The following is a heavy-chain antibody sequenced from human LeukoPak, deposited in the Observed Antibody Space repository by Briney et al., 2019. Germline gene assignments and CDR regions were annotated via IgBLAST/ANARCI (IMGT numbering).Heavy chain of an antibody. V-gene: IGHV3-72*01. CDR2: TRNKARSFTT. CDR1: GFTLRDPD. Sequence: GGSLRLSCVASGFTLRDPDMHWVRQAPGQGLEWIGLTRNKARSFTTEYAASVKGRFSISRDDSKNSVYLQMNRLKIEDTAVYFCGGGYYCDSWGQGSLVTVSS. CDR3: GGGYYCDS. J-gene: IGHJ4*02. D-gene: IGHD3-22*01.